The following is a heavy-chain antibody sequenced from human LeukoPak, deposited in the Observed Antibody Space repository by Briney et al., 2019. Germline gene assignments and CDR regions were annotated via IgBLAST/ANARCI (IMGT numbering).Heavy chain of an antibody. D-gene: IGHD6-13*01. V-gene: IGHV1-69*05. CDR2: IIPIFGTA. J-gene: IGHJ5*02. CDR3: ARGPPNIAAAGTSWFDP. Sequence: SVKVSCKVSGYKFTDQYLHWVRQAPGQGPEWMGGIIPIFGTANYAQKFQGRVTITTDESTSTAYMELSSLRSEDTAVYYCARGPPNIAAAGTSWFDPWGQGTLVTVSS. CDR1: GYKFTDQY.